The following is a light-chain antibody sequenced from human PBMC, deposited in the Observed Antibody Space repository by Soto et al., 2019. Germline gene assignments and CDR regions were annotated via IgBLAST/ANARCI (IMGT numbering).Light chain of an antibody. V-gene: IGKV1-12*01. Sequence: DIPMTQSPSSVSASVGDRVTISCRASQGITNWLTWYQQKPGKAPNLLIFAASRLQSGVPSRFSGSGSGTDFNLTISSLQPEDFATYYCQQANTFLGTFGQGTKLEIK. J-gene: IGKJ2*01. CDR3: QQANTFLGT. CDR2: AAS. CDR1: QGITNW.